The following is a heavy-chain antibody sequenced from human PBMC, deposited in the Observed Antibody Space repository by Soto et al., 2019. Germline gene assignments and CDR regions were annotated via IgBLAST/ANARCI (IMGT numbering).Heavy chain of an antibody. CDR2: ISDDGSNT. CDR1: GFTFSRHT. D-gene: IGHD3-3*01. V-gene: IGHV3-30-3*01. Sequence: QVQLVESGGGVVQPGRSLRLSCAASGFTFSRHTMHWVRQAPGKGLEWVAAISDDGSNTYYADSVKGRFTISRDNSKNVPYLQMNGLGSDATAVPHNTREVYYAFWSGFNTHPYYFNAWGQGTLVTVSS. J-gene: IGHJ4*02. CDR3: TREVYYAFWSGFNTHPYYFNA.